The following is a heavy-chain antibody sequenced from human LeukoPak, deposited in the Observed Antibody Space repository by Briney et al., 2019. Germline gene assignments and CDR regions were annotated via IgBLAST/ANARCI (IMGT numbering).Heavy chain of an antibody. CDR3: ARVTAMAAAFDY. Sequence: SETLSLTCAVYGGSFRGHFCSWIRQPPGKGLEWIGSIYHSGSTYYNPSLKSRVTISVDTSKNQFSLKLSSVTAADTAVYYCARVTAMAAAFDYWAREPWSPSPQ. D-gene: IGHD5-18*01. J-gene: IGHJ4*02. CDR1: GGSFRGHF. CDR2: IYHSGST. V-gene: IGHV4-34*01.